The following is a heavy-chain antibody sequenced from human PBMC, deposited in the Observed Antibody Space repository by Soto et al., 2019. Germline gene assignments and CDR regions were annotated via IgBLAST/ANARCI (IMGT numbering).Heavy chain of an antibody. CDR3: ARWPTGSDYFDYAGRWFDP. J-gene: IGHJ5*02. Sequence: GGSLRLSCAASGFTVSSNYMSWVRQAPGKGLEWVSVIYSGGSTYYADSVKGRFTISRDNSKNTLYLQMNSLRAEDTAVYYCARWPTGSDYFDYAGRWFDPWGQGTLVTVSS. V-gene: IGHV3-66*01. CDR1: GFTVSSNY. D-gene: IGHD4-17*01. CDR2: IYSGGST.